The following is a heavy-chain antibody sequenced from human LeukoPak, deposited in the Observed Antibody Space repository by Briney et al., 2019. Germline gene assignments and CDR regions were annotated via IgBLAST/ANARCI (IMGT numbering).Heavy chain of an antibody. CDR1: GYSFTNFC. CDR3: ARPRLAAAGSAFDI. CDR2: IYPADSNT. J-gene: IGHJ3*02. V-gene: IGHV5-51*01. Sequence: GESLKISCQGYGYSFTNFCIGWVRQMPGKGLEWMGIIYPADSNTIYGPSFQGQVTISADKSISTAYLQWSNLKASDTAIYYCARPRLAAAGSAFDIWGQGTMVTVSS. D-gene: IGHD6-13*01.